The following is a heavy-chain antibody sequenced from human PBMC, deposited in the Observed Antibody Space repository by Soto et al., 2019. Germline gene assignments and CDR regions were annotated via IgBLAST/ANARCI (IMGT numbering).Heavy chain of an antibody. CDR1: GFTFSTYP. CDR2: ISGSGIST. D-gene: IGHD4-4*01. J-gene: IGHJ6*02. V-gene: IGHV3-23*01. Sequence: EAQLLESGGVLVQPGGSLRLSCAASGFTFSTYPMSWVRQAPGKGLEWVSGISGSGISTYYTDSVKGRFTISRDNSKNTVFLQMNSLRDEDTAVYYCVKPPVITASYYYYDMDVWGQGTTVTVSS. CDR3: VKPPVITASYYYYDMDV.